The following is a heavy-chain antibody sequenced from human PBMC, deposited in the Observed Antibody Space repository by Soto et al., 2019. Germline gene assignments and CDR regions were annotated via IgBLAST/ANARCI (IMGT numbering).Heavy chain of an antibody. CDR2: IKSKTDGGTT. CDR1: GFTFNNAW. CDR3: TSVPYYYYGMDV. Sequence: GGSLRLSCAASGFTFNNAWMTWVRQAPGKGLEWVGRIKSKTDGGTTDYAAPVKGRFTISGDDSKNTLYLQMNSLKTEDTAVYYCTSVPYYYYGMDVWGQGTTVTVS. V-gene: IGHV3-15*01. J-gene: IGHJ6*02.